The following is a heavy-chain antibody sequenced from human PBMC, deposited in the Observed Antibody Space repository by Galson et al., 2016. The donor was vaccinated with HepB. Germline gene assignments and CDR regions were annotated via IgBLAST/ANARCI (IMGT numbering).Heavy chain of an antibody. V-gene: IGHV4-4*02. CDR2: IYHSGST. CDR3: VRNGYYCLDA. Sequence: SLSLTCAVSGVSISGTNWWSWVRQPPGKGLEWIGEIYHSGSTNYNPSLQSRVTISVDTSKNQFSLNLNSVTAADTALYYCVRNGYYCLDAWGQGTTVTVSS. CDR1: GVSISGTNW. J-gene: IGHJ6*02.